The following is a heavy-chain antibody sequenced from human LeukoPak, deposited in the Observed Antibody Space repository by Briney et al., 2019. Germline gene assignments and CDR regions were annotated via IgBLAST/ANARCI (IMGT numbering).Heavy chain of an antibody. V-gene: IGHV3-23*01. Sequence: PGGSLRLSCAASGFTFSSFGISWVSQAPGKGLEWVSSISGSGSSTYYADSVKGRFTISRDNSKNTVYLQMNSLRADDTAVYYCAKDLTYSNTWYYFDYWGRGTLVSVSS. J-gene: IGHJ4*02. CDR3: AKDLTYSNTWYYFDY. D-gene: IGHD6-13*01. CDR2: ISGSGSST. CDR1: GFTFSSFG.